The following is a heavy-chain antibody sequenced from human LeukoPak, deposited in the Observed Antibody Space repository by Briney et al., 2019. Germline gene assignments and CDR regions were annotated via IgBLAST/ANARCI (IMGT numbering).Heavy chain of an antibody. Sequence: PSETLSLTCTVSGGSISSYYWSWIRQPPGKGLEWIGYIYYSGSTNYNPSLKSRVTISVDTSKNQFSLKLSSVTAADTAVCYCARDSSDYSSGWYGYFQHWGQGTLVTVSS. J-gene: IGHJ1*01. CDR1: GGSISSYY. CDR3: ARDSSDYSSGWYGYFQH. D-gene: IGHD6-19*01. V-gene: IGHV4-59*01. CDR2: IYYSGST.